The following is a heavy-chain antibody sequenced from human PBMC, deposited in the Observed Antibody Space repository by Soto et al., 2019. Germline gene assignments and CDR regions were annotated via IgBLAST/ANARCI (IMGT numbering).Heavy chain of an antibody. Sequence: LSLTCTVSGGSISSYYWNWIRQPPGKGLEWIGYISYSGSTNYNPSLKSRVTISVDTSKKQFSLKLSSVTAADTAVYYCAREGVSSTWYYYYAMDVWGQGTTVTVSS. CDR3: AREGVSSTWYYYYAMDV. V-gene: IGHV4-59*01. D-gene: IGHD6-13*01. CDR2: ISYSGST. J-gene: IGHJ6*02. CDR1: GGSISSYY.